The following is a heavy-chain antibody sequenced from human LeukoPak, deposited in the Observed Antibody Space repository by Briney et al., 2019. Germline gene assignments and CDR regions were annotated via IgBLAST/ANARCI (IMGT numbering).Heavy chain of an antibody. CDR2: IYSGGST. CDR1: GFTVRSNY. V-gene: IGHV3-66*02. J-gene: IGHJ4*02. D-gene: IGHD1-26*01. Sequence: GGTLRLSCAASGFTVRSNYMSWVRQAPGKGLEWVSIIYSGGSTYYSASVKGRFTLSRDKSKKTRYLQMISLRAEDTAVYYCAGHGSYYVVDYWGQGTLVTVSS. CDR3: AGHGSYYVVDY.